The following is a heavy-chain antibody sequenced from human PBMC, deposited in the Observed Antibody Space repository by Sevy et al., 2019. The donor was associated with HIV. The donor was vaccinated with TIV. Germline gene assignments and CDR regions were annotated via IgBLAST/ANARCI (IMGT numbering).Heavy chain of an antibody. V-gene: IGHV3-48*03. J-gene: IGHJ4*02. Sequence: GGSLRLSCAASGFTFSSYEMNWVRQAPGKGLEWVSYISSSGSTIYYADSVKGRFTISRDNAKNSLYLQMNSLRAEETAVYYCARQGYSYGYNYFDYWGQGTLVTVSS. CDR1: GFTFSSYE. CDR2: ISSSGSTI. D-gene: IGHD5-18*01. CDR3: ARQGYSYGYNYFDY.